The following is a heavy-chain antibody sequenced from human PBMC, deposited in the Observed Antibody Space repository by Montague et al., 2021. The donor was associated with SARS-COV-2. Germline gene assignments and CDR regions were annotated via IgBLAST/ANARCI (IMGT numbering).Heavy chain of an antibody. Sequence: SETLSLTCVVSGGSISSINWWSWVRQPPGKGLEWIGEIYHSGSTTYNPSLKSRVIISVDKSKNQFSLKLSSVIAADTAVYYCARTGYSNGWHSFDYWGQGTLVTVSS. CDR1: GGSISSINW. CDR2: IYHSGST. CDR3: ARTGYSNGWHSFDY. J-gene: IGHJ4*02. D-gene: IGHD6-19*01. V-gene: IGHV4-4*02.